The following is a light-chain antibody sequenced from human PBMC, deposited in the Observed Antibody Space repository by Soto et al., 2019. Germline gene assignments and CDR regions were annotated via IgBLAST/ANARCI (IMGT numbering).Light chain of an antibody. CDR3: QKYFSAPFT. CDR2: AAS. J-gene: IGKJ3*01. V-gene: IGKV1-27*01. Sequence: DIQMTQSPSSLSASVGARVTITCRASQAIRNSLAWYQQKPGKVPSLLIYAASTLQPGVPSRFSGSGSGTDFTLTISSLQPEDVATYYCQKYFSAPFTFGPGTKLGIK. CDR1: QAIRNS.